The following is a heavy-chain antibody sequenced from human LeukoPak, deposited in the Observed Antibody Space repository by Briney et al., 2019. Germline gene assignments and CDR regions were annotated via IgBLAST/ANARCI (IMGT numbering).Heavy chain of an antibody. V-gene: IGHV5-51*01. Sequence: GESLKISCKGSGYIFTSYWIGWVRHMPGKGLEWMGIICPGDSDTRYSPSFQGQVTISADRSISTAYPQWSSLKASDTAMYYCARTYIAARPGAYYYMDVWGKGTTVTVSS. CDR1: GYIFTSYW. CDR3: ARTYIAARPGAYYYMDV. CDR2: ICPGDSDT. D-gene: IGHD6-6*01. J-gene: IGHJ6*03.